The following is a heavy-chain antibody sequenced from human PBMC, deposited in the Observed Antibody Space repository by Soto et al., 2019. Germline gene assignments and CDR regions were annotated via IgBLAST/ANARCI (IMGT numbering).Heavy chain of an antibody. CDR1: SGSISSSNW. D-gene: IGHD1-7*01. V-gene: IGHV4-4*02. CDR2: IYHSRST. CDR3: AGTTQGYYYMDV. J-gene: IGHJ6*03. Sequence: QVQLQESGPGLVKPSGTLSLNCAVSSGSISSSNWWSWVRQPPGKGLEWIGEIYHSRSTNYNPSLKIQVTISVDKSKNQFSLNLSSVTAADTAVYYCAGTTQGYYYMDVWGKGTTVTVSS.